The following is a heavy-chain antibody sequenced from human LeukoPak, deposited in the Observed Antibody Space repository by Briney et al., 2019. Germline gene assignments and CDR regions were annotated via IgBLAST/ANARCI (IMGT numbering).Heavy chain of an antibody. CDR3: ARGRLGSYKRLYYYYGMDV. D-gene: IGHD3-10*01. J-gene: IGHJ6*04. CDR1: GFTFSSYA. V-gene: IGHV3-64*02. Sequence: GWSLRLSCAASGFTFSSYAMHWVRQAPGKGLEYVSAISSNGGSTYYADAVKGRFTICRDNSKNTLYLQMGSLRAEDMAVYYCARGRLGSYKRLYYYYGMDVWGKGTTVTVSS. CDR2: ISSNGGST.